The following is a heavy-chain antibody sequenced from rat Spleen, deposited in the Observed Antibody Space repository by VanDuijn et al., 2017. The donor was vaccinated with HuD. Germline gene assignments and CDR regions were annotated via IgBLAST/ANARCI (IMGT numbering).Heavy chain of an antibody. V-gene: IGHV5-31*01. CDR1: GFTFNNYW. CDR2: ISYDGSST. CDR3: ARHNSGSYYFDY. D-gene: IGHD4-3*01. Sequence: EVQLVESGGGLVQPGRSLKLSCVASGFTFNNYWMTWIRQAPGKGLEWVASISYDGSSTYYRDSVKGRFTISRDNAKSTLYLQRDSLRSEDTATYYCARHNSGSYYFDYWGQGVMVTVSS. J-gene: IGHJ2*01.